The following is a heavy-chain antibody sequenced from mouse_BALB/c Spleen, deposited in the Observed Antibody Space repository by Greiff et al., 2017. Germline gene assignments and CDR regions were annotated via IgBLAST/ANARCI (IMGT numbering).Heavy chain of an antibody. J-gene: IGHJ3*01. CDR1: GFTFSSYT. CDR2: ISNGGGST. D-gene: IGHD2-4*01. CDR3: ARRGDYDAWFAY. V-gene: IGHV5-12-2*01. Sequence: EVQVVESGGGLVQPGGSLKLSCAASGFTFSSYTMSWVRQTPEKRLEWVAYISNGGGSTYYPDTVKGRFTISRDNAKNTLYLQMSSLKSEDTAMYYCARRGDYDAWFAYWGQGTLVTVSA.